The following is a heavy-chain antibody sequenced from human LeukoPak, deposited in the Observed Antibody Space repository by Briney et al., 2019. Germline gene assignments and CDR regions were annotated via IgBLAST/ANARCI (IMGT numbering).Heavy chain of an antibody. CDR1: GFTFSDYY. Sequence: GGSLRLSCAASGFTFSDYYMSWIRQAPGKGLEWVSYISSSGSTIYYADSVKGRFTISRDNAKNSLYLQMNSLRAEDTAVYYCARPTSAAAGTRWFDPWGQGTLVTVSS. D-gene: IGHD6-13*01. CDR2: ISSSGSTI. V-gene: IGHV3-11*01. J-gene: IGHJ5*02. CDR3: ARPTSAAAGTRWFDP.